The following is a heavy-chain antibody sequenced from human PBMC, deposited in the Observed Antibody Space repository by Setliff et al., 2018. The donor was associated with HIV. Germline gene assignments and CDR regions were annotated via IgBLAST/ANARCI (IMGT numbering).Heavy chain of an antibody. J-gene: IGHJ5*02. V-gene: IGHV3-30*07. CDR2: MSYDGNNK. D-gene: IGHD3-10*01. CDR3: ASSGSGSYINWFGP. CDR1: GFIFSSYA. Sequence: TGGSLRLSCAASGFIFSSYAMHWVRQAPGKGLEWVAVMSYDGNNKYYADSVKGRFTISRDNSKNTLYLQMTSLKAEDTAVYYCASSGSGSYINWFGPWGQGTLVTVSS.